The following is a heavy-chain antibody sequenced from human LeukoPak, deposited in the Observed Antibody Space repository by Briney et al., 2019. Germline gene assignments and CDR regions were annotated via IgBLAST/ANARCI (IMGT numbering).Heavy chain of an antibody. CDR2: IYTSGST. CDR3: ARDRSGSYGDWFDP. CDR1: GGSISSGSYY. D-gene: IGHD1-26*01. Sequence: SETLSLTCTVSGGSISSGSYYWSWIRQPAGKGLEWIGRIYTSGSTNYNPSLKSRVTISVDTSKNQFSLKLSSVIAADTAVYYCARDRSGSYGDWFDPWGQGTLVTVSS. V-gene: IGHV4-61*02. J-gene: IGHJ5*02.